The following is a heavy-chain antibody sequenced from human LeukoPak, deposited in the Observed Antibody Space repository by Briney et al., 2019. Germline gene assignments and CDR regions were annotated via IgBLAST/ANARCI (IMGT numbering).Heavy chain of an antibody. J-gene: IGHJ4*02. Sequence: GGSLRLSCAASKFRFSSYWMSWVRQAPGQGLEWVAIIKEDGSKKYYVDSVKGRFTISRDNAGDSLSLQMNSLRAEDTAVYYCAKMRITGSKPVYFDYWGQGALVTVSS. CDR3: AKMRITGSKPVYFDY. CDR1: KFRFSSYW. D-gene: IGHD1-20*01. V-gene: IGHV3-7*01. CDR2: IKEDGSKK.